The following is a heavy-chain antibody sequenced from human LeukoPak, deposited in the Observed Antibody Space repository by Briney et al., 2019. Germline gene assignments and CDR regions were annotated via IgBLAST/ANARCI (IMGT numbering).Heavy chain of an antibody. V-gene: IGHV3-48*02. CDR2: ISTTGNTL. J-gene: IGHJ4*02. D-gene: IGHD3-16*01. CDR1: GFTFSTYT. Sequence: PGGSLRLSCVASGFTFSTYTMSWVRQAPGKGLEWISYISTTGNTLYYADSVKGRFTISRDNAKASLYLQMNSLRDEDTAVYFCSRSDVPFYYFDSFGQGTLVTVSS. CDR3: SRSDVPFYYFDS.